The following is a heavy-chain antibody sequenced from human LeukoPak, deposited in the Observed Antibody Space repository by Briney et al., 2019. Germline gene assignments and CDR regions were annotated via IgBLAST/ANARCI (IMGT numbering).Heavy chain of an antibody. Sequence: ASVKVSCKASGYTFTGYCMHWVRQAPGQGLEWMGRINPNSGGANYAQKFQGRVTMTRDTSISTAYMELSRLRSDDTAAYYCARVLITGTIDFLDYWGQGTLVTVSS. CDR2: INPNSGGA. CDR3: ARVLITGTIDFLDY. J-gene: IGHJ4*02. V-gene: IGHV1-2*06. CDR1: GYTFTGYC. D-gene: IGHD1-7*01.